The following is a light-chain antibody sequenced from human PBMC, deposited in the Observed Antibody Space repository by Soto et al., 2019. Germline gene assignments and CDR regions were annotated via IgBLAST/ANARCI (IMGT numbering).Light chain of an antibody. V-gene: IGKV3-15*01. J-gene: IGKJ1*01. CDR1: KSVNSN. CDR2: GVS. CDR3: QQYSERWT. Sequence: EVVMTQSPATLSVSPGERVTLSCRASKSVNSNLAWYQQKPGQPPRLLISGVSTRDTGIPARFSGSGSGTESTLTISSLQSEDFAVYFCQQYSERWTFGQGRKVEIK.